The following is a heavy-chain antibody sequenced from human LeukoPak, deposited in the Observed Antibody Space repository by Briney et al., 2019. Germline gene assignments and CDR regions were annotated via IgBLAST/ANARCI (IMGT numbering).Heavy chain of an antibody. J-gene: IGHJ1*01. CDR2: IHYSGST. D-gene: IGHD6-19*01. CDR1: GGSINTGDYY. Sequence: SETLSLTCTVSGGSINTGDYYSSWIRQHPGKGLEWIGYIHYSGSTYYNPSLRSRVTISGDTSKNQFSLKLISVTAADTAVYYCARHSSGWYKYFQHWGQGTLVTVSS. CDR3: ARHSSGWYKYFQH. V-gene: IGHV4-31*03.